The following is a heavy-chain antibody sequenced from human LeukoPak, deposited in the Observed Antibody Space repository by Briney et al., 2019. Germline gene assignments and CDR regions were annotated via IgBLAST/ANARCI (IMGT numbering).Heavy chain of an antibody. V-gene: IGHV3-21*01. CDR1: GFTFSSYS. CDR2: ISSSSSYI. Sequence: GGSLRLSCAASGFTFSSYSMNWVRQAPGKGLEWVSSISSSSSYIYYADSVKGRFTISRDNAKNSLYLQMNSLRAEDTAVYYCARDPPAGNWTVYWGQGTLVTVSS. CDR3: ARDPPAGNWTVY. J-gene: IGHJ4*02. D-gene: IGHD1-20*01.